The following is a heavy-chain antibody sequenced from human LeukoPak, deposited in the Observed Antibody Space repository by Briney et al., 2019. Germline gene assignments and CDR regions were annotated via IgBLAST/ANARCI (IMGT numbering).Heavy chain of an antibody. CDR2: ISSISSYI. CDR1: GFTFSGYS. V-gene: IGHV3-21*01. CDR3: ARDHGSLAAAGFLDNWFDP. D-gene: IGHD6-13*01. J-gene: IGHJ5*02. Sequence: GGSLRLSCAASGFTFSGYSMNWVRQAPGKGLDWVSSISSISSYIYYADSVKGRFTISRDNAKNSLYLQMNSLRAEDTAVYYCARDHGSLAAAGFLDNWFDPWGQGTLVTVSS.